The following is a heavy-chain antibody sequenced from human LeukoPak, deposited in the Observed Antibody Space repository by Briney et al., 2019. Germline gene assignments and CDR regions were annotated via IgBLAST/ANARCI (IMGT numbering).Heavy chain of an antibody. CDR3: AKDRGGSSQLGDAFDV. V-gene: IGHV3-9*01. CDR2: ISYTSETK. Sequence: GGSLRLSCAASGFPFDEYAMHWIRQAPGKGLEWVSGISYTSETKGYVDSVKGRFAISRDNSKNSLYLQMNSLRAEDTALYYCAKDRGGSSQLGDAFDVWGHGTMVTVSS. CDR1: GFPFDEYA. J-gene: IGHJ3*01. D-gene: IGHD2-15*01.